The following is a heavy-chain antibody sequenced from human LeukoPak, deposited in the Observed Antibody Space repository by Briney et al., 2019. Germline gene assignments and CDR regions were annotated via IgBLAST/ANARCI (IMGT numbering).Heavy chain of an antibody. J-gene: IGHJ6*02. CDR3: ARNDFWSDDYGMDV. D-gene: IGHD3-3*01. V-gene: IGHV3-74*01. Sequence: GGSLRLSCAASGFTFSSYWMHWVRQAPGKGLVWVSRINSDGSSTSYADSVKGRFTISRDNAKNTLYLQMNSLRAEDTAVYYCARNDFWSDDYGMDVWGQGTTVTVSS. CDR1: GFTFSSYW. CDR2: INSDGSST.